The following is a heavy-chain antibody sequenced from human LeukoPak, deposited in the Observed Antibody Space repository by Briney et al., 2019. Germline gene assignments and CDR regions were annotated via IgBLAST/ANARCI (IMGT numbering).Heavy chain of an antibody. D-gene: IGHD2-15*01. CDR3: ARHRYCSGGSCFPLDY. J-gene: IGHJ4*02. CDR1: GFTFSNYN. Sequence: GGSLRLSCAVSGFTFSNYNMNWVRQAPGKGLEWVSSISSSSSYIYYADSVKGRFTISRDNAKNSLYLQMNSLRAEDTAVYYCARHRYCSGGSCFPLDYWGQGTLVTVSS. CDR2: ISSSSSYI. V-gene: IGHV3-21*01.